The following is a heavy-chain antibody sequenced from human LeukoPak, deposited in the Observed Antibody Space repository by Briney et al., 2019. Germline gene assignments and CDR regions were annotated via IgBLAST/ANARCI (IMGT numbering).Heavy chain of an antibody. CDR3: ARGLYDFWSGYDGHGDYYMDV. Sequence: SETLSLTCTVSGGSISSYYWSWIRQPPGKGLEWIGYIYYSRSTNYNPSLKSRVTISVDTSKNQFSLKLSSVTAADTAVYYCARGLYDFWSGYDGHGDYYMDVWGKGTTVTVSS. CDR1: GGSISSYY. CDR2: IYYSRST. J-gene: IGHJ6*03. V-gene: IGHV4-59*01. D-gene: IGHD3-3*01.